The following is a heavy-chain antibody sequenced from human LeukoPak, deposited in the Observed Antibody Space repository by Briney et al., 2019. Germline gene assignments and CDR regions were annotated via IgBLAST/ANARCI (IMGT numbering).Heavy chain of an antibody. CDR1: GFTLSSYE. J-gene: IGHJ4*02. CDR2: IDYDGGSG. Sequence: GGSLRLSCTVSGFTLSSYEMSWIRQAPGKGLEWVSSIDYDGGSGHYADSVKGRFTISRDNSNNTLFLHLNSLRGEDTAVYYCARGSRYGDYPYYCDFWGQGTLVTVSS. CDR3: ARGSRYGDYPYYCDF. D-gene: IGHD4-17*01. V-gene: IGHV3-23*01.